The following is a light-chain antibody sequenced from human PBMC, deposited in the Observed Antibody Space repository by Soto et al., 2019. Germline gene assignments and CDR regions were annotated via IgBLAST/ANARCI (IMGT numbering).Light chain of an antibody. CDR1: NIGGQD. CDR2: FDS. V-gene: IGLV3-21*04. Sequence: SYELTQPPSVSVAQGKTARIPCGGNNIGGQDVHWYQQKPGQAPVLVIYFDSDRPSGIPERFSGSNSGNTATLTISRVEAGDEADYYCQVWDSSSDHRGVFGGGTKLTVL. CDR3: QVWDSSSDHRGV. J-gene: IGLJ3*02.